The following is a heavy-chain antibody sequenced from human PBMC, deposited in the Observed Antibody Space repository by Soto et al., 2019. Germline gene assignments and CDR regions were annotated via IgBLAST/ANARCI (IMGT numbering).Heavy chain of an antibody. CDR2: LSGGGGST. CDR1: GFTFSGYV. CDR3: AKARCSSNSCYVPDY. Sequence: PGGSLRLSCAASGFTFSGYVMIWVRQAPGKGLEWVSSLSGGGGSTYYADSVKGRFTISRDNFRNTLFLQMNSLRAEDTAIYYCAKARCSSNSCYVPDYWGHGSLVTVSS. J-gene: IGHJ4*01. D-gene: IGHD2-2*01. V-gene: IGHV3-23*01.